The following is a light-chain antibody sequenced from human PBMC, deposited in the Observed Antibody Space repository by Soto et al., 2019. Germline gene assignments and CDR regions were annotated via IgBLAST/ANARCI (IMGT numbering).Light chain of an antibody. Sequence: QPVLTQSPSASASLGASVKLTCTLSSGHSSYAIAWHQQQPEKGPRYLMKVNTDGSHNKGDGIPDRFSGSSSGAERYLTISSLQSEDEADYYCQTWGAGFSVVFGGGTKVTAL. CDR2: VNTDGSH. CDR1: SGHSSYA. J-gene: IGLJ2*01. V-gene: IGLV4-69*01. CDR3: QTWGAGFSVV.